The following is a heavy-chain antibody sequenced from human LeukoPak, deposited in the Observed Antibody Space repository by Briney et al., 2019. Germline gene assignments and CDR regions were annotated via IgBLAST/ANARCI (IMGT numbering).Heavy chain of an antibody. Sequence: SETLSLTCTVSGYSISSDYYWGWIRQTPGKGLEWIGSVYHSGTTYHNPSLRSRVTMSVDTSKNQFSLTLTSVTAADTALYYCTRELAGTTVEDWGQGTLVTVSS. J-gene: IGHJ4*02. D-gene: IGHD1-1*01. CDR2: VYHSGTT. V-gene: IGHV4-38-2*02. CDR3: TRELAGTTVED. CDR1: GYSISSDYY.